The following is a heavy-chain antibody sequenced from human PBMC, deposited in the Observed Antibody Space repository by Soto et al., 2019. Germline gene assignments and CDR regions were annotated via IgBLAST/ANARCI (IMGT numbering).Heavy chain of an antibody. CDR1: GFTFCDYY. V-gene: IGHV3-21*01. D-gene: IGHD4-17*01. Sequence: EVQLVESGGGLVKPGGSLRFSCAASGFTFCDYYMNWVRQAPGKGLEWVSSISSSSSYIYYADSVKGRFTISRDNAKNSLYLQMNSLRAEDTAVYYCARESYNRYGDYWGQGTLVTVSS. CDR3: ARESYNRYGDY. J-gene: IGHJ4*02. CDR2: ISSSSSYI.